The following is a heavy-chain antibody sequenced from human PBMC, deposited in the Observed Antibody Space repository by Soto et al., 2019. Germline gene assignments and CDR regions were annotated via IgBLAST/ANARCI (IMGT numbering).Heavy chain of an antibody. CDR2: INPSGGST. V-gene: IGHV1-46*01. D-gene: IGHD3-16*02. CDR3: AREVGDYVWGSYRYTGVGY. CDR1: GYTFTSYY. J-gene: IGHJ4*02. Sequence: GASVKVSCKASGYTFTSYYMHWVRQAPGQGLEWMGIINPSGGSTSYAQKFQGRVTMTRDTSTSTVYMELSSLRSEDTAVYYCAREVGDYVWGSYRYTGVGYWGQGTLVTVSS.